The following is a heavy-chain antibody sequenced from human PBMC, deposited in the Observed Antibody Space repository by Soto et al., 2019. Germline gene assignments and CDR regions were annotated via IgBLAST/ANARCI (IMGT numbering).Heavy chain of an antibody. CDR1: GFTFSGSA. J-gene: IGHJ4*02. D-gene: IGHD3-3*01. Sequence: EVQLVESGGGLVQPGGSLKLSCAASGFTFSGSAMHWVRQASGKGLEWVGRIRSNANSYATAYAVSVKGRFTISRDDSRNTAYLQMNSLKTEDTAVYYCARGVYDFWSGHPKGLDYWGQGTVVTVSP. CDR3: ARGVYDFWSGHPKGLDY. V-gene: IGHV3-73*02. CDR2: IRSNANSYAT.